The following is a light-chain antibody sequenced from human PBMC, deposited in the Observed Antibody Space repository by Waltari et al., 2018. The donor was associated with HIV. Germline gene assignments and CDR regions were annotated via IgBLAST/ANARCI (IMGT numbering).Light chain of an antibody. CDR2: ENN. J-gene: IGLJ2*01. V-gene: IGLV1-51*02. CDR3: ETWDSSLSVVV. CDR1: SPNIGNNF. Sequence: QSVLTQPPSVSAAPGQKVTISCSGSSPNIGNNFVYWYQQLPGTAPKLLIYENNYRPSGSPDRFSGSKSVTSATLDISGLQTGDEATYFCETWDSSLSVVVFGGGTKLTVL.